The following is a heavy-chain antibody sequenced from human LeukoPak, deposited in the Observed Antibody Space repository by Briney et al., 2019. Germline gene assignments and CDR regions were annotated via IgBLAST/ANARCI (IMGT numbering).Heavy chain of an antibody. CDR1: GGSFSGYY. CDR2: INHSGST. D-gene: IGHD3-3*01. Sequence: SETLSLTCAVYGGSFSGYYWSWIRQPPGKGLEWIGEINHSGSTNYNPSLKSRVTISVDTSKNQFSLKLGSVTAADTAVYYCARHSRFLEWLAEDYWGQGTLVTVSS. CDR3: ARHSRFLEWLAEDY. J-gene: IGHJ4*02. V-gene: IGHV4-34*01.